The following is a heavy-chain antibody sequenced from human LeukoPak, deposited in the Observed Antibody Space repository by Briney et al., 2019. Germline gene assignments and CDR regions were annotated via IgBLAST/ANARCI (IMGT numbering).Heavy chain of an antibody. V-gene: IGHV3-53*01. D-gene: IGHD3-9*01. CDR2: GDDGDGT. J-gene: IGHJ4*02. CDR1: GFTVSSNY. CDR3: AKQYYDILLSHFDS. Sequence: PGGSLRLSCAASGFTVSSNYMSWVRQAPGKGLEWVSGIGDDGDGTHYGDSVKGRFIISRDNSKNTLYLEMNSLRAEDTAVYFCAKQYYDILLSHFDSWGQGTLVAVSS.